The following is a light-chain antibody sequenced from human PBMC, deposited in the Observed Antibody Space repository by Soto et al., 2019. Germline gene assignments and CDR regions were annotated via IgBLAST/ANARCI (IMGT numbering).Light chain of an antibody. Sequence: EIVLTQSPATLSVSPGERVTLSCSASQRVSINLACYQHKPGQAPRLLIYSASTRATGIPFRFSGSGSGTEFTLPISGMQSEDFAVYYCQEYHNRPPWTFGQGTKLDI. CDR1: QRVSIN. V-gene: IGKV3-15*01. CDR3: QEYHNRPPWT. J-gene: IGKJ2*01. CDR2: SAS.